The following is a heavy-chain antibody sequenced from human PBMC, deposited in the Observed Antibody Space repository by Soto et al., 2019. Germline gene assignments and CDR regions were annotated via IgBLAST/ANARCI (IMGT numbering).Heavy chain of an antibody. CDR1: GCTFSSSA. Sequence: EVSLRFSCAAAGCTFSSSAMCRACQAPGQGLKQLSAISGRSGSTYYADSVKCRFTISRDNSKNTLYLRLNCLRADDSAVAYCAKGRQLWLNYLD. D-gene: IGHD5-18*01. V-gene: IGHV3-23*01. J-gene: IGHJ4*01. CDR2: ISGRSGST. CDR3: AKGRQLWLNYLD.